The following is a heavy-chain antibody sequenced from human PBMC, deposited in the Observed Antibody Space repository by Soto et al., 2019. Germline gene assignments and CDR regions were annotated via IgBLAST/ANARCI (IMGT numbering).Heavy chain of an antibody. CDR2: IYYSGST. D-gene: IGHD3-22*01. CDR1: GGSISSGGYY. J-gene: IGHJ4*02. CDR3: ARVDYDSSGYYFDY. Sequence: PSETLSLTCTVSGGSISSGGYYWSWNRQHPEKGLEWIGYIYYSGSTYYNPSLKSRVTISVDTSKNQFSLKLSSVTAADTAVYYCARVDYDSSGYYFDYWGQGTLVTVSS. V-gene: IGHV4-31*03.